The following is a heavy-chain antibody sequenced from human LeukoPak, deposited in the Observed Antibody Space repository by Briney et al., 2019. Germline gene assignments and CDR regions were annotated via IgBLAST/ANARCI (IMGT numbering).Heavy chain of an antibody. V-gene: IGHV1-18*01. CDR3: ARQGRNYDFWSGYPDTNWFDP. D-gene: IGHD3-3*01. CDR2: ISAYNGNT. J-gene: IGHJ5*02. CDR1: GYTFTSYG. Sequence: ASVNVSCKASGYTFTSYGISWVRQDPGQGLEWMGWISAYNGNTNYAQKLQGRVTMTTDTSTSTAYMELRSLRSDDTAVYYCARQGRNYDFWSGYPDTNWFDPWGQGTLVTVSS.